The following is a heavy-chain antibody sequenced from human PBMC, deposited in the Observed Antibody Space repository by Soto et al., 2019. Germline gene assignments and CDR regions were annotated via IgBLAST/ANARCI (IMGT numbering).Heavy chain of an antibody. CDR3: ASVPDY. Sequence: QLQLQESGSGLVKPSQTLSLTCAVSGGSISSGGYSWSWIRQPPGKGLEWIGYIYHSGRINYNPSLKSRVSISVDRAKNQFSLKLSSVTAADTAVYYCASVPDYWGQGTLVTVSS. J-gene: IGHJ4*02. CDR1: GGSISSGGYS. V-gene: IGHV4-30-2*01. D-gene: IGHD6-6*01. CDR2: IYHSGRI.